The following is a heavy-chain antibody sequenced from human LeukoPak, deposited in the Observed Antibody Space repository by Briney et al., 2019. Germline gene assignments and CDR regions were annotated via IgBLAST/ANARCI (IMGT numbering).Heavy chain of an antibody. CDR3: ARAARFTYYYDSSGYYYTY. D-gene: IGHD3-22*01. J-gene: IGHJ4*02. Sequence: SETLSLTCAVYGGSFSGYYWSWLRQPPGKGLEWIGEINHSGSTNYNPSLKSRVTISVDTSKNQFSLKLSSVTAADTAVYYCARAARFTYYYDSSGYYYTYWGQGTLVTVSS. V-gene: IGHV4-34*01. CDR1: GGSFSGYY. CDR2: INHSGST.